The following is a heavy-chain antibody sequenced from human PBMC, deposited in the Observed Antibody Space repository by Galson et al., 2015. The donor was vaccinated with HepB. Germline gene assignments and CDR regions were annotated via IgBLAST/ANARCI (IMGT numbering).Heavy chain of an antibody. CDR1: GFIFANFY. J-gene: IGHJ4*02. CDR3: AKDRGGGWYQFVN. D-gene: IGHD6-19*01. V-gene: IGHV1-2*06. CDR2: INPNSGDT. Sequence: SVKVSCKASGFIFANFYIHWVRQAPGQGLEWMGRINPNSGDTHFAPRFHGRVTMTRNTSITTVYMELSSLTSGDTAVYYCAKDRGGGWYQFVNWGQGALVSVTS.